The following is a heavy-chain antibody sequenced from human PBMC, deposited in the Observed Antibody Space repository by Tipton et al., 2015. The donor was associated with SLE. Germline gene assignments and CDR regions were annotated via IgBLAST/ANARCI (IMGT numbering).Heavy chain of an antibody. Sequence: TLSLTCTVSGGSISSKTYYWGWIRQPPGRGLEWLGFIYSRGSSSYNPSLQNRVTISLDTSRNQFSLELKSVTAADTAVYYCVRDPKYWGQGTLVIVSS. CDR2: IYSRGSS. V-gene: IGHV4-39*07. CDR3: VRDPKY. CDR1: GGSISSKTYY. J-gene: IGHJ4*02.